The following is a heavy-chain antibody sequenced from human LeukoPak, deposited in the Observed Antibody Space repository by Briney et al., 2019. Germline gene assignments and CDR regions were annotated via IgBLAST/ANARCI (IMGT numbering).Heavy chain of an antibody. CDR3: ARVPSGSYPPSYYGMDV. CDR2: TCYRSKWYN. J-gene: IGHJ6*02. V-gene: IGHV6-1*01. Sequence: SQTLSLTCAISGDSVSGNSAAWNGIRQSPSRGLEWLGRTCYRSKWYNDYATSVKSRITTNPDTSKNPFSPQLTSVTPEDTAVYYCARVPSGSYPPSYYGMDVWGHGTTVTVSS. D-gene: IGHD1-26*01. CDR1: GDSVSGNSAA.